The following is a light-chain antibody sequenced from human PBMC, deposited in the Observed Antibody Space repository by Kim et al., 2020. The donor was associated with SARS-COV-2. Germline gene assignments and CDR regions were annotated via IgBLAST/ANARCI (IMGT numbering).Light chain of an antibody. Sequence: NSMLTQPHSVSESPGKTVTISCTRSGGSIATNYVQWYQQRPGSAPTTVIYENNHRPSGVPDRFSGSIDSSSNSASLTISGLKTEDEADYYCQSYDRLIRVFGGGTQLTVL. CDR1: GGSIATNY. J-gene: IGLJ3*02. CDR3: QSYDRLIRV. V-gene: IGLV6-57*03. CDR2: ENN.